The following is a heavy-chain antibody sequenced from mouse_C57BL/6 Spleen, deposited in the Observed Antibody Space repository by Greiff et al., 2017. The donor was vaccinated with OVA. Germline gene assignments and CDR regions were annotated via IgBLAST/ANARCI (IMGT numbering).Heavy chain of an antibody. CDR2: ISSGSSTI. CDR1: GFTFSDYG. Sequence: EVQVVESGGGLVKPGGSLKLSCAASGFTFSDYGMHWVRQAPEKGLEWVAYISSGSSTIYYADTVKGRFTISRGNAKNTLFLQMTSLRSEDTAMYYCAGGYYYAMDYWGQGTSVTVSS. J-gene: IGHJ4*01. CDR3: AGGYYYAMDY. V-gene: IGHV5-17*01.